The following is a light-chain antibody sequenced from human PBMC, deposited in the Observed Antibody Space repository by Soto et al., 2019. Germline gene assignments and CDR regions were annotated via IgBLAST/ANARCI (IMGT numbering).Light chain of an antibody. CDR2: SNN. J-gene: IGLJ2*01. CDR3: AAWDDSLNGLV. V-gene: IGLV1-44*01. Sequence: QSVLTQPPSASGTPGQRVTISCSGSSSNIGSNTVNWYQQLPGTAPKLLIYSNNQRPSGVPDRFSGSKSVTSASLAISGLQSEDEADYSCAAWDDSLNGLVFGGGTKVTV. CDR1: SSNIGSNT.